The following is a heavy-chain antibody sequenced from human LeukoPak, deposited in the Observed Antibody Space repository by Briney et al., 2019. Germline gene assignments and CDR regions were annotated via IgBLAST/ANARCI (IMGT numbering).Heavy chain of an antibody. D-gene: IGHD3-10*01. CDR1: GFTFSSYS. Sequence: PGGSLRLSCAASGFTFSSYSMNWVRQAPGKGLEWVGRIKSKTDGGKTDYAAPVKGRFTISREDSKNTLYLQMNSLKTEDTAVYYCTTDRFSWGQGTLVTVSS. CDR3: TTDRFS. J-gene: IGHJ5*02. V-gene: IGHV3-15*01. CDR2: IKSKTDGGKT.